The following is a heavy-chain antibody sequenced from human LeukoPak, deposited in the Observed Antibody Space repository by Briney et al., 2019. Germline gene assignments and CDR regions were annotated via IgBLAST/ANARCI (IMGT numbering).Heavy chain of an antibody. D-gene: IGHD6-13*01. CDR3: ARDLQQLVSNWFDP. CDR1: GGSISSYY. V-gene: IGHV4-4*07. J-gene: IGHJ5*02. Sequence: SETLSLTCTVSGGSISSYYWSWIRQPAGKGLEWIGRIYTSGSTNYNPSLKSRVTMSVDTSKNQFSLKLSSVTAADTAVYYCARDLQQLVSNWFDPWGQGTLVTVFS. CDR2: IYTSGST.